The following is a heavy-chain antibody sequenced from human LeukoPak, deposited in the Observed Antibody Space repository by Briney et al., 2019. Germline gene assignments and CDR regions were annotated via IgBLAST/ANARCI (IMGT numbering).Heavy chain of an antibody. CDR3: AKDNPPYGDYVLDY. Sequence: PGGSLRLSCAASGFTFSSYGMHWVRQAPGKGLEWVAVIWYDGSNKYYADSVKGRFTISRDNSKNTLYLQMNSLRAEDTAVYYCAKDNPPYGDYVLDYWGQGTLVTVSS. CDR1: GFTFSSYG. CDR2: IWYDGSNK. J-gene: IGHJ4*02. D-gene: IGHD4-17*01. V-gene: IGHV3-33*06.